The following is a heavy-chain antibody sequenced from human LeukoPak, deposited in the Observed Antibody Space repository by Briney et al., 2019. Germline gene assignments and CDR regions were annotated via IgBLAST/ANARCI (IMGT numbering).Heavy chain of an antibody. CDR1: GVSISSGDYY. CDR3: ARPYYYDSRIDP. CDR2: MYSSGST. J-gene: IGHJ5*02. V-gene: IGHV4-30-4*01. Sequence: PSETLSLTCTVSGVSISSGDYYWSWIRQPPGKGLEWIGYMYSSGSTYYNPSLKSRATMSVDTSKNQFSLKLSSVTAADTAVYYCARPYYYDSRIDPWGQGTLVTVSS. D-gene: IGHD3-22*01.